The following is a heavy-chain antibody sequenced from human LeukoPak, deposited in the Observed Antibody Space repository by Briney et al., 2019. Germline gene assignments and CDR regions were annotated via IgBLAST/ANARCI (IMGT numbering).Heavy chain of an antibody. CDR2: IYYSGST. J-gene: IGHJ4*02. Sequence: SETLSLTCTVSGDSISSYYWSWIRQPPGKGLEWIGSIYYSGSTYYNPSLKSRVTISVDTSKNQFSLKLSSVTAADTAVYYCARDSGYSSDWGQGTLVTVSS. CDR3: ARDSGYSSD. V-gene: IGHV4-39*07. CDR1: GDSISSYY. D-gene: IGHD6-19*01.